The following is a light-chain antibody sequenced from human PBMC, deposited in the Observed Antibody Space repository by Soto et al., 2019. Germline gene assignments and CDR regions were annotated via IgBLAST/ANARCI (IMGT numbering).Light chain of an antibody. Sequence: ILMTQSPATLSVSPGERATLSCRASQSVSNNLAWYQQKPGQAPRLLIYDATTRATGIPARFSGSGSGTEFTLTITGLQSEDFAVYYCQQYNIWPPWTFGQGTKVEVK. CDR1: QSVSNN. J-gene: IGKJ1*01. V-gene: IGKV3-15*01. CDR3: QQYNIWPPWT. CDR2: DAT.